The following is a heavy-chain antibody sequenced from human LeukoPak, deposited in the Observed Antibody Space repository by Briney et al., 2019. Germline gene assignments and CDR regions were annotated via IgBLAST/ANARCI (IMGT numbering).Heavy chain of an antibody. V-gene: IGHV4-39*01. CDR3: ARQYDY. Sequence: KPSETLSLTCTVSGGSISSGSYYWGWIRQPPGKGLEWIGSIYYTGGTYYNPSLKSRVTISVDTSKNQFSLKLTSVTAADTGVYFCARQYDYWGQGTLVTVSS. CDR2: IYYTGGT. J-gene: IGHJ4*02. CDR1: GGSISSGSYY.